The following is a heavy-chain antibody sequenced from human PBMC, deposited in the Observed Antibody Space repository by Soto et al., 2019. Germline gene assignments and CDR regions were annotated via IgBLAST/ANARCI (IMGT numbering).Heavy chain of an antibody. CDR1: GFTFSSYA. V-gene: IGHV3-64*01. CDR3: ATGSGRYCDY. CDR2: ISSNGGST. Sequence: EVQLVESGGGLVQPGGSLRLSCAASGFTFSSYAMHWVRQAPGRGLEYVSAISSNGGSTYYANSVKGRFTISRDNSKNTLFLQMVSRRAEDMSVYYCATGSGRYCDYCGQGTLVTVSS. J-gene: IGHJ4*02. D-gene: IGHD2-15*01.